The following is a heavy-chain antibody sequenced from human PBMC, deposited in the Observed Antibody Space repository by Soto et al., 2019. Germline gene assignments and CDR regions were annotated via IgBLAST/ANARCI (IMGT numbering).Heavy chain of an antibody. V-gene: IGHV3-15*01. CDR3: TTAHPRGPDY. Sequence: GGSLRLSCAASGFTFSNAWMNWVRQAPGKGLEWVGLIKSKTDGGTIDYPAPVKGRFIISRDDSRNTLYLQMNSLKTEDTAVYYCTTAHPRGPDYWGQGNLVTVSS. D-gene: IGHD5-12*01. CDR1: GFTFSNAW. J-gene: IGHJ4*02. CDR2: IKSKTDGGTI.